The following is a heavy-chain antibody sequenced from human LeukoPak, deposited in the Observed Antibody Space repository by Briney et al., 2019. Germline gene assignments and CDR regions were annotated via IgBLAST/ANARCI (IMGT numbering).Heavy chain of an antibody. CDR3: ARGGNSGYDVGTFDY. CDR2: IYYRVTS. V-gene: IGHV4-59*01. CDR1: GDSISTYY. D-gene: IGHD5-12*01. J-gene: IGHJ4*02. Sequence: PSETLSLTCTVSGDSISTYYWSWIRQPPGKGLEWIGYIYYRVTSDYNPSLKSRVTMSVDMSTRQISLKLSSVTAADTAVYYCARGGNSGYDVGTFDYWGQGTLVTVSS.